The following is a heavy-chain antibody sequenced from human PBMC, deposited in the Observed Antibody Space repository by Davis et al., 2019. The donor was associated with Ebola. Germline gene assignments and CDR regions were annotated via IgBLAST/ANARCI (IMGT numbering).Heavy chain of an antibody. Sequence: PSETLSLTCAVYGGSFSGYYWSWIRQPPGKGLEWIGEINHSGSTNYNPSLKSRVTISVDTSKNQFSLKLSSVTAADTAVYYCARAGSDSSSPEAFDYWGQGTLVTVSS. V-gene: IGHV4-34*01. J-gene: IGHJ4*02. CDR3: ARAGSDSSSPEAFDY. D-gene: IGHD6-6*01. CDR1: GGSFSGYY. CDR2: INHSGST.